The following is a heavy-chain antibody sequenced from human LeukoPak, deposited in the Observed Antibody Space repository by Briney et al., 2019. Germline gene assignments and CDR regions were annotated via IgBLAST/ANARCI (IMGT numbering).Heavy chain of an antibody. Sequence: GGSLRLSCAASGFTFSSYSMNWVRQAPGKGLEWVSSISSSSSYIYYADSVKGRFTISRDNAKNSLYLQMNSLRGEDTAVYYCARDQATGIVVVPAATNWGQGTLVTVSS. CDR2: ISSSSSYI. J-gene: IGHJ4*02. D-gene: IGHD2-2*01. V-gene: IGHV3-21*01. CDR3: ARDQATGIVVVPAATN. CDR1: GFTFSSYS.